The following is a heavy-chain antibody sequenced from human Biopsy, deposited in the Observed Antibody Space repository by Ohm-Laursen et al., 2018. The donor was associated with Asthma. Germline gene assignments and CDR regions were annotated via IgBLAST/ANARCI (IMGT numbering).Heavy chain of an antibody. CDR3: ARGRITMIGGWFDP. J-gene: IGHJ5*02. CDR1: GGSISSYY. D-gene: IGHD3-22*01. Sequence: TLSLTCTVSGGSISSYYWSWIRQPPGKGLEWIGYIYYRGSTNYNPSLKSRVTISVDTSKNQFSLKLSFVTAADTAVYYCARGRITMIGGWFDPWGQGTLVTVSS. V-gene: IGHV4-59*01. CDR2: IYYRGST.